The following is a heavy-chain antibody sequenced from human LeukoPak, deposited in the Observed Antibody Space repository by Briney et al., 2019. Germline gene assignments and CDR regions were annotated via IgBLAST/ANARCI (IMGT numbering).Heavy chain of an antibody. CDR3: AKDFRIGYSAHFDY. CDR1: GFTFRSHA. D-gene: IGHD2-21*01. Sequence: GGSLRLSCVGSGFTFRSHAMRWVRQAPGKGREFVSGIYENGGTTYYADSVKGRFSISRDNSKNTLYLQMDSLRGEDTAVYYCAKDFRIGYSAHFDYWGQGALVTVSS. V-gene: IGHV3-23*01. CDR2: IYENGGTT. J-gene: IGHJ4*02.